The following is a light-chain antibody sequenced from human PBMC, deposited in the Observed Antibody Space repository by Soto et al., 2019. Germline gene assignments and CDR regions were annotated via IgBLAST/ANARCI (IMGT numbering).Light chain of an antibody. CDR1: SSDVGYYNY. J-gene: IGLJ2*01. CDR2: DVS. CDR3: SSYTTSSTLV. Sequence: QSALTQPASVSGSPGQSITISCTGTSSDVGYYNYVSWYQQHPGKAPKLMIYDVSNRPSGVSNRFSGSKSGNTASLTISGLQAEDEAVYYCSSYTTSSTLVFGGGTKVTVL. V-gene: IGLV2-14*03.